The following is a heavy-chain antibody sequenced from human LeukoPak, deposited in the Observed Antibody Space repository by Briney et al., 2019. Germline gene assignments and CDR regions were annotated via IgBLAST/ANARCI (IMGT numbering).Heavy chain of an antibody. V-gene: IGHV3-11*01. CDR3: ARSPPYSSSWYGSVYFDY. D-gene: IGHD6-13*01. CDR2: ISSSGNTI. CDR1: GFTFSDYY. J-gene: IGHJ4*02. Sequence: GGSLRLSCAASGFTFSDYYMSWIRQAPGKGLEWVSYISSSGNTIYYADSVKGRFTISRDNAKNSLYLQMNSLRAEDTAVYYCARSPPYSSSWYGSVYFDYWGQGTLVTVSS.